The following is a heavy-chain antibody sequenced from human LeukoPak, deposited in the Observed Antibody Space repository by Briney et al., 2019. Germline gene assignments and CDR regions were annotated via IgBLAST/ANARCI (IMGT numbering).Heavy chain of an antibody. CDR2: ISNDGRNK. CDR3: AREGFTSTWLYYYYSMDV. Sequence: PGRSLRLSCAASGFTFSSYGVHRVRQAPGKGLEWVAVISNDGRNKNYADSVRGRFTISRDNSKNGLHLQMNSLRPEDTAIYYCAREGFTSTWLYYYYSMDVWGKGTTVTISS. V-gene: IGHV3-30*04. CDR1: GFTFSSYG. D-gene: IGHD6-13*01. J-gene: IGHJ6*03.